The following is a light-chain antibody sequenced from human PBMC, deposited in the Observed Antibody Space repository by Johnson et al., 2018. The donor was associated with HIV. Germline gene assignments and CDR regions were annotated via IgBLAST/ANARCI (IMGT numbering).Light chain of an antibody. J-gene: IGLJ1*01. CDR3: GTWDSSLSAYV. CDR1: SSNIGNNY. Sequence: QSVLTQPPSVSAAPGQKVTISCSGSSSNIGNNYVSWYQQLPGTAPKLLIYDNNKRPSGIPDRFSGSKSGTSATLGITGLQTGDEADYYCGTWDSSLSAYVFGTVITVTV. V-gene: IGLV1-51*01. CDR2: DNN.